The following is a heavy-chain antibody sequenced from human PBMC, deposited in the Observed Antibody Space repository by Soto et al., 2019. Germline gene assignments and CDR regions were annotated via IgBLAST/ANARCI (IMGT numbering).Heavy chain of an antibody. D-gene: IGHD3-22*01. CDR3: ARALITMIITPYDY. Sequence: EVQLVESGGDLVQPGGSLRLSCAASGFTFSSYSMNWVRQAPGKGLEWVSYITGSSSTIYFADSVKGRFSISRDNAKNSLYLQMNSLRDEDTAVYYCARALITMIITPYDYWGQGTLVTVSS. CDR1: GFTFSSYS. CDR2: ITGSSSTI. J-gene: IGHJ4*02. V-gene: IGHV3-48*02.